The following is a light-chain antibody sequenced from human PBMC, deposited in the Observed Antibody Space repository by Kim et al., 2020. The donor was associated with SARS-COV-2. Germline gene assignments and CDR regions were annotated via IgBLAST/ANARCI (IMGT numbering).Light chain of an antibody. J-gene: IGLJ3*02. V-gene: IGLV3-10*01. CDR3: YSTDSSGNHRV. CDR2: EDR. Sequence: SYELTQPPSVSVSPGQTARITCSGDALPKKYAYWYQQRSGQAPVLVIYEDRKRPSDIPERFSGSSSGTMATLTITGAQVEDEGDYYCYSTDSSGNHRVFGGGTQLKVL. CDR1: ALPKKY.